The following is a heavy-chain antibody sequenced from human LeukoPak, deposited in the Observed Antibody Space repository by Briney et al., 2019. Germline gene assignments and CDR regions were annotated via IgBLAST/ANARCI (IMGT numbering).Heavy chain of an antibody. V-gene: IGHV3-7*01. CDR2: IKQDGSEK. CDR1: GFTFSSYW. J-gene: IGHJ5*02. D-gene: IGHD4-23*01. CDR3: GTDDYGGNRGRRADGRRNWFDP. Sequence: SGGSLRLSCAASGFTFSSYWMSWVRQAPGKGLEWVANIKQDGSEKYYVDSVKGRFTISRDNAKNSLYLQMNSLRAEDTAVYYCGTDDYGGNRGRRADGRRNWFDPWGQGTLVTVSS.